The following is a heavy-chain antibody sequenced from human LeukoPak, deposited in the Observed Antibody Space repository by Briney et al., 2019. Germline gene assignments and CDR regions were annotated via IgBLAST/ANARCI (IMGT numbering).Heavy chain of an antibody. Sequence: GGSLRLSCAASGFTFSSYSMNWVRQAPGKGLGWVSYISSSSSTIYYADSVKGRFTISRDNAKNSLYLQMNSLRAEDTAVYYYARDRVGSPEGYWGQGTLVTVSS. CDR3: ARDRVGSPEGY. D-gene: IGHD3-10*01. CDR2: ISSSSSTI. CDR1: GFTFSSYS. V-gene: IGHV3-48*01. J-gene: IGHJ4*02.